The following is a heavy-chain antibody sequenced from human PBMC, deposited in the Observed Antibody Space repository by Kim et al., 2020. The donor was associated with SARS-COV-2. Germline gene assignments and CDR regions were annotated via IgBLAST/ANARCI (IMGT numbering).Heavy chain of an antibody. D-gene: IGHD6-19*01. CDR3: ARYSSGWYVGAFDI. Sequence: ASVKVSCKASGYTFTSYDINWVRQATGQGLEWMGWMNPNSGNTGYAQKFQGRVTMTRNTSISTAYMELSSLRSEDTAVYYCARYSSGWYVGAFDIWGQGTMVTVSS. CDR2: MNPNSGNT. J-gene: IGHJ3*02. V-gene: IGHV1-8*01. CDR1: GYTFTSYD.